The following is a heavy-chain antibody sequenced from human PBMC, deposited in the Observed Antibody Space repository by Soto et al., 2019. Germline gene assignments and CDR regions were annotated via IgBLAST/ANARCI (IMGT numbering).Heavy chain of an antibody. Sequence: GGSLRLSCAASGFTFSSYAMSWVRQAPGKGLEWVSAISGSGGSTYYADSVKGRFTISRDNSKNTLYLQMNSLRAEDTAVYYCAKVPTYYDFWSGPNYFDYWGKGTLGTVAS. J-gene: IGHJ4*02. D-gene: IGHD3-3*01. CDR1: GFTFSSYA. CDR3: AKVPTYYDFWSGPNYFDY. V-gene: IGHV3-23*01. CDR2: ISGSGGST.